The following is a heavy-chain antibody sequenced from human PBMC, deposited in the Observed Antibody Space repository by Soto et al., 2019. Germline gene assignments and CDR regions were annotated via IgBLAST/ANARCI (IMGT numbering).Heavy chain of an antibody. V-gene: IGHV5-51*01. CDR3: ARQGVTGRYYFDY. D-gene: IGHD3-10*01. CDR2: IYPGDSET. CDR1: GYSFTSYW. Sequence: EYLKISCKGSGYSFTSYWIGWVRQMPGKGLEWMGIIYPGDSETRYSPSFQGQVTISADKSISTAYLQWSSLKASDTAMYYCARQGVTGRYYFDYWAQGTLVTVSS. J-gene: IGHJ4*02.